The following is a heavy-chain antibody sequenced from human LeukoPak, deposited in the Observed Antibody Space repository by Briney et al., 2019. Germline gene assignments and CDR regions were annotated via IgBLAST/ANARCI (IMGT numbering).Heavy chain of an antibody. J-gene: IGHJ5*02. Sequence: GGSLRLSCAVSGFMFDNDAMHWVRQAPGKGLVWVSAISWHSGTTLYGDSVKGRFTISRDNAKNSLYLQLNSLRPEDTAVYYCAKGAASAIARTWFAPWGQGTHVTVSS. V-gene: IGHV3-9*01. CDR1: GFMFDNDA. D-gene: IGHD2-2*01. CDR2: ISWHSGTT. CDR3: AKGAASAIARTWFAP.